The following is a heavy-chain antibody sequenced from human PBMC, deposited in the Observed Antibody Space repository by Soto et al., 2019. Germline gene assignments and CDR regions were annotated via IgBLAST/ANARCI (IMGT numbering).Heavy chain of an antibody. CDR2: IIPIFGTA. J-gene: IGHJ6*02. CDR3: AVGIQLWFYPTIAVAGTPSPTRYYYYGMDV. D-gene: IGHD6-19*01. V-gene: IGHV1-69*13. CDR1: GGTFSSYA. Sequence: RASVKVSCKASGGTFSSYAISWVRQAPGQGLEWMGGIIPIFGTANYAQKFQGRVTITADESTSTAYMELSSLRSEDTAVYYCAVGIQLWFYPTIAVAGTPSPTRYYYYGMDVWGQGTTVTVSS.